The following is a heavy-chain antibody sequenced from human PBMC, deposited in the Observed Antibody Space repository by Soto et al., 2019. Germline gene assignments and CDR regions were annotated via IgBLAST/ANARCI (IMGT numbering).Heavy chain of an antibody. J-gene: IGHJ4*02. CDR3: ARGKDFWSGYLLKRPYYFDY. D-gene: IGHD3-3*01. V-gene: IGHV4-34*01. CDR1: GGSFSGYY. CDR2: INHSGST. Sequence: SETLSLTCAVYGGSFSGYYWSWIRQPPGKGLEWIGEINHSGSTNYNPSLKSRVTISVDTSKNQFSLKLSSVTAADTAVYYCARGKDFWSGYLLKRPYYFDYWGQGTLVTVSS.